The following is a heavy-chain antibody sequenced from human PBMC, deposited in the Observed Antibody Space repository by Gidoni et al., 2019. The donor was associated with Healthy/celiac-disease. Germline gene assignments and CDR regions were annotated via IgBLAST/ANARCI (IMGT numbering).Heavy chain of an antibody. CDR1: GFPFRSYS. D-gene: IGHD6-13*01. Sequence: EVQLVESGGGLVKPGGSLRLSCAASGFPFRSYSMNWVRQAPGKGLEWVSSISSSSSYIYYADSVKGRFTISRDNAKNSLYLQMNSLRAEDTAVYYCATSLSSWSTVTPMVWGQGTLVTVSS. CDR2: ISSSSSYI. V-gene: IGHV3-21*01. J-gene: IGHJ4*02. CDR3: ATSLSSWSTVTPMV.